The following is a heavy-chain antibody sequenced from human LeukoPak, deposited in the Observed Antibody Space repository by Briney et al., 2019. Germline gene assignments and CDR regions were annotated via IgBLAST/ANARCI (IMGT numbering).Heavy chain of an antibody. J-gene: IGHJ4*02. V-gene: IGHV4-59*01. CDR1: GGSISSYY. CDR3: ARDLGIFFDY. D-gene: IGHD7-27*01. CDR2: IYYSGST. Sequence: SETLSLTCTVSGGSISSYYWSWIRQPPGKGLEWIGYIYYSGSTNYNPSLKSRVTISVDTSKNQFSLKLSSVTAADTAVYYCARDLGIFFDYWGQGTQVTVSS.